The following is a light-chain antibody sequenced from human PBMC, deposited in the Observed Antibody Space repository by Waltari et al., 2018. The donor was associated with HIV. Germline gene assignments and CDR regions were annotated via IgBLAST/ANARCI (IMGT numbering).Light chain of an antibody. J-gene: IGLJ3*02. CDR2: EVS. CDR1: SSDVGGYNY. CDR3: SSYAGSNNRWV. Sequence: QSALTQPPSASGSPGQSVTISCTGTSSDVGGYNYVSWYQQHPGNAPKLMIYEVSKRRSGVPDRCSGSKSAITAAVTVSGLQAEHEADYYCSSYAGSNNRWVFGGGTKLTGL. V-gene: IGLV2-8*01.